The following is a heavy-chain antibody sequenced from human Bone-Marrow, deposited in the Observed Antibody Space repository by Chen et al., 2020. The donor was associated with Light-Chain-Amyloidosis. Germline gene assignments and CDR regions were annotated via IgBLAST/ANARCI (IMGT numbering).Heavy chain of an antibody. CDR1: GFIFLNHA. D-gene: IGHD1-26*01. V-gene: IGHV3-7*01. CDR3: ATSFRWDLDY. CDR2: IGADGSET. J-gene: IGHJ4*02. Sequence: EVQLVESGGGLVQPGGSLRLSCAASGFIFLNHAMTWVRQAPGKGLEWVARIGADGSETYYVDSVKGRFTISRDNAKNSLFLQMNSLRAEDTALFYCATSFRWDLDYWGLGTRVLVSS.